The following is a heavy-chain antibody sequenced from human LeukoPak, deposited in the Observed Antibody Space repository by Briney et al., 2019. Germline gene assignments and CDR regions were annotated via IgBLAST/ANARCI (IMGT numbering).Heavy chain of an antibody. V-gene: IGHV4-59*12. Sequence: SETLSLTCTVSDDSIGSYYWNWIRQPPGKGLEWIGYSYYIESTNYNPSLKSRVTISVDTSRNRFSLKLSSVTAADTAVYYCARDINAIVDDAFDIWGQGTMVTVSS. CDR2: SYYIEST. CDR1: DDSIGSYY. J-gene: IGHJ3*02. CDR3: ARDINAIVDDAFDI. D-gene: IGHD3-22*01.